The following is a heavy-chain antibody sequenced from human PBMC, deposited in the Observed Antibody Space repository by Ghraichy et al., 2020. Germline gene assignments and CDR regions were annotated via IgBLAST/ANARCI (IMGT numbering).Heavy chain of an antibody. CDR2: IYYSGST. Sequence: SQTLSLTCTVSGGSISTYYWSWIRQPPGKGLEWIGYIYYSGSTDYNPSLKSRVTISEDTSKNQFSLKLSSVTAADTAVYYCARAWPAPGTKYNYGMDVWGQGTTVTVSS. CDR1: GGSISTYY. J-gene: IGHJ6*02. CDR3: ARAWPAPGTKYNYGMDV. D-gene: IGHD6-13*01. V-gene: IGHV4-59*01.